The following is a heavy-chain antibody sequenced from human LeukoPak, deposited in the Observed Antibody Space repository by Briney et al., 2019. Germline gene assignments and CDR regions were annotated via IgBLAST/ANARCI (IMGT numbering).Heavy chain of an antibody. V-gene: IGHV3-11*01. CDR1: GFTFSDYY. J-gene: IGHJ5*02. Sequence: GGSLRLSCAASGFTFSDYYMSWIRQAPGKGREWVSYISSSGTTMYYAGSLKGRFTISRDNAKNSLYLQMNSLRAEDTAVYYCARWLGYSSNWYRWFDPWGQGTLVTVSS. CDR2: ISSSGTTM. CDR3: ARWLGYSSNWYRWFDP. D-gene: IGHD6-13*01.